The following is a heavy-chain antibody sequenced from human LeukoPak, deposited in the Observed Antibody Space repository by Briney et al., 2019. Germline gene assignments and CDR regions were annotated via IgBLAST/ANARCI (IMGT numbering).Heavy chain of an antibody. CDR2: IIPIFGTA. Sequence: ASVKVSCKASGCTFSSYAISWVRQAPGQGLEWMGGIIPIFGTANYAQKFQGRVTITADESTSTAYMELSSLRSEDTAVYYCAIAHNYYGSGSYYYYYYMDVWGKGTTVTVSS. CDR3: AIAHNYYGSGSYYYYYYMDV. D-gene: IGHD3-10*01. J-gene: IGHJ6*03. CDR1: GCTFSSYA. V-gene: IGHV1-69*13.